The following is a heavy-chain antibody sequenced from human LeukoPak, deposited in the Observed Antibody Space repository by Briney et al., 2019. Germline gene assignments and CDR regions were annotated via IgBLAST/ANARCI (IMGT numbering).Heavy chain of an antibody. V-gene: IGHV3-23*01. D-gene: IGHD2-15*01. CDR3: AKDGSRAWDIGFQH. Sequence: VASVKVSCKASGYTFTSYGISWVRQAPGKGLEWVSSISGSGDSTYYADSVKGRFTISRDNSKNTLYLQMNSLRAEDTAVYYCAKDGSRAWDIGFQHWGQGTLVTVSS. CDR1: GYTFTSYG. CDR2: ISGSGDST. J-gene: IGHJ1*01.